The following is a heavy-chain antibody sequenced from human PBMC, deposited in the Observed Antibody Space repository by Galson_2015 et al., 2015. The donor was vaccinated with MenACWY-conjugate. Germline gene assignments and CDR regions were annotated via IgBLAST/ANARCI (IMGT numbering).Heavy chain of an antibody. J-gene: IGHJ6*02. CDR2: ICAGGISI. D-gene: IGHD6-19*01. CDR1: GFTFSNYG. V-gene: IGHV3-74*03. CDR3: VRGSSGWRGMDI. Sequence: SLRLSCAASGFTFSNYGMSWVRQAPGKGLECVSRICAGGISIMYGDSVRGRFTISRDDAENTLYLQMDSLRADDTAVYFCVRGSSGWRGMDIWGQGTTVTVSS.